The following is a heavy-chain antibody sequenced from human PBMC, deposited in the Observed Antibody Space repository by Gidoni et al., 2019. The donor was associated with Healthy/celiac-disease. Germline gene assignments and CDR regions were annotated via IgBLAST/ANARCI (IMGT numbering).Heavy chain of an antibody. V-gene: IGHV1-2*04. J-gene: IGHJ4*02. Sequence: QVQLVQSGAEVKKPGASVKVSCKASGYTFTGYYMHWVRQAPGQGLEWMGWINPNSGGTNYAQKFQGWVTMTRDTSISTAYMELSRLRSDDTAVYYCAASLRGYSYGDEFDYWGQGTLVTVSS. CDR3: AASLRGYSYGDEFDY. CDR2: INPNSGGT. D-gene: IGHD5-18*01. CDR1: GYTFTGYY.